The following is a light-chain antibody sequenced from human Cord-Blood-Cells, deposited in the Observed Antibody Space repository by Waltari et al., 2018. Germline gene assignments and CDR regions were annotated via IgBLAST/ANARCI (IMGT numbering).Light chain of an antibody. Sequence: DIQMTQSPSSLSASVGDRVTITCRASQRISSYLKWYQQKPGKAPNLLIYAASSLQSGVPSRFSGSGSGTDFTLTISSLQPEDFATYYCQQSYSTPPWTFGQGTKVEIK. J-gene: IGKJ1*01. CDR1: QRISSY. CDR3: QQSYSTPPWT. CDR2: AAS. V-gene: IGKV1-39*01.